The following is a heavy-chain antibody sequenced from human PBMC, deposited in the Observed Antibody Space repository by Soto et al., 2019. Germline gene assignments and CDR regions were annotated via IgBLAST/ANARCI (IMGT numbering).Heavy chain of an antibody. CDR3: ARTIFGVATYYFDY. J-gene: IGHJ4*02. CDR2: INPSGGST. V-gene: IGHV1-46*01. Sequence: GASVKVSCKASGYTFTSYYMHWVRQAPGQGLEWMGIINPSGGSTSYAQKFQGRVTMTRDTSTSTAYMEQSSLRSEDTAVYYCARTIFGVATYYFDYWGQGALVTVFS. D-gene: IGHD3-3*01. CDR1: GYTFTSYY.